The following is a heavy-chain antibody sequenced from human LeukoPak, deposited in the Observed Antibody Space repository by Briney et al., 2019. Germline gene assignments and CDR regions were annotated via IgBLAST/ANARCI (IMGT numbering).Heavy chain of an antibody. CDR1: GFSFSSYA. V-gene: IGHV3-23*01. CDR2: ISGGGGSI. D-gene: IGHD3-3*01. Sequence: PGGSLRLSCAASGFSFSSYAMNWVRQAPGKRLEWVSAISGGGGSIYYADSVKGRFTISRDKSKNTLYLQMNSLRAEDTALYYCAKDFWSGYYSGYFDYWGQGTLVTVSS. J-gene: IGHJ4*02. CDR3: AKDFWSGYYSGYFDY.